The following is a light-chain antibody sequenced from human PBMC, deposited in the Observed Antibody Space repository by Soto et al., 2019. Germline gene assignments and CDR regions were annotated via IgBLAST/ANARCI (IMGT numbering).Light chain of an antibody. Sequence: TLMTQSPVTLSLSPWDRSTRSCRSSQSVSGSYLAWYQQKPGQAPRLLIYGASNRATGIPARFSGSGSGTEFILTISSVESEDFAIYYCQQHNDWPTFGQGTRLEI. V-gene: IGKV3-15*01. CDR1: QSVSGSY. CDR3: QQHNDWPT. J-gene: IGKJ5*01. CDR2: GAS.